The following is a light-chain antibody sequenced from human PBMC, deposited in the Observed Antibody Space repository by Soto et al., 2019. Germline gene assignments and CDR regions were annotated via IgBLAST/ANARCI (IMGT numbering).Light chain of an antibody. CDR1: SSDFGGYKF. CDR3: FSFTSTNTHV. CDR2: ETS. J-gene: IGLJ1*01. V-gene: IGLV2-23*01. Sequence: QSALTQPASVSGSPGQSVTISCTGTSSDFGGYKFVSWYQHDPGKVPKVIIYETSKRPSGVSDRFSGSKSGNTASLTISGLQAEDEADYYCFSFTSTNTHVFGSGTKVTVL.